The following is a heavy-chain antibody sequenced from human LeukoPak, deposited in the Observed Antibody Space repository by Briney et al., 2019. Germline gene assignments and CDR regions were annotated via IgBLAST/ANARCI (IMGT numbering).Heavy chain of an antibody. CDR3: SHTGIAVAGDRFDY. D-gene: IGHD6-19*01. CDR2: IYSGGST. V-gene: IGHV3-53*01. J-gene: IGHJ4*02. CDR1: GFTFSSYN. Sequence: PGGSLRLSCAASGFTFSSYNMDWVRQAPGKGLEWVSVIYSGGSTYYADSVKGRFTISRDNSKNTLYLQMNSLRAEDTAVYYCSHTGIAVAGDRFDYWGQGTLVTVSS.